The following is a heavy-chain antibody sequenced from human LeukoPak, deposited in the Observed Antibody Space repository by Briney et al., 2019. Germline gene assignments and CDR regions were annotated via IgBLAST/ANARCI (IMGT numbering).Heavy chain of an antibody. V-gene: IGHV3-30*02. CDR1: GFTSSHYG. J-gene: IGHJ4*02. CDR2: TRSDGGDK. Sequence: PGGSRRLSCAASGFTSSHYGMHWVRQAPGKGLEWVAFTRSDGGDKYYADSVKGRFTISRDNSKNSLYLEMKSPRTEDTAVYFCAKDGGQWQFDSWGQGTLVTVSS. D-gene: IGHD6-19*01. CDR3: AKDGGQWQFDS.